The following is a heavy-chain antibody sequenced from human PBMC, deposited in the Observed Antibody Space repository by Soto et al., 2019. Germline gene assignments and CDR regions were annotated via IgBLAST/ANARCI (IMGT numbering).Heavy chain of an antibody. V-gene: IGHV4-34*01. J-gene: IGHJ6*02. CDR3: ARGLGDSRPQSSLGKTYYGMDV. CDR1: GGSFSDYY. CDR2: IDRRGSA. Sequence: PSETLSLTSAVFGGSFSDYYWNWIRQPPGKGLEWSGEIDRRGSATYNPSLKSRVTISVDTSKNQFSLRLSSVTAADTAMYYCARGLGDSRPQSSLGKTYYGMDVWGQGTTVTVSS. D-gene: IGHD6-13*01.